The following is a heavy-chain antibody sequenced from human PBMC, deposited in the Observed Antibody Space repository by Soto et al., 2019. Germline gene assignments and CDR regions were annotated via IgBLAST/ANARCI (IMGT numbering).Heavy chain of an antibody. Sequence: QVQLVQSGAEVKKPGSSVKVSCKASGGTFSSYAISWVRQAPGQGLEWMGGIIPIFGTANYAQKVQGRVTITADESTSTAYMELSSLRSEDTAVYYCAREGIAVAGTSGGWFDPWGQGTLVTVSS. CDR2: IIPIFGTA. CDR3: AREGIAVAGTSGGWFDP. V-gene: IGHV1-69*12. CDR1: GGTFSSYA. J-gene: IGHJ5*02. D-gene: IGHD6-19*01.